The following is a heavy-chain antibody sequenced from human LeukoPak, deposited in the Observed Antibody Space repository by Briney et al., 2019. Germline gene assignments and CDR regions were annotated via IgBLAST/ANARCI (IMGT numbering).Heavy chain of an antibody. CDR3: ARLSSSLDY. J-gene: IGHJ4*02. D-gene: IGHD6-13*01. CDR1: GGSISSGDYY. Sequence: SETLSLTCTVSGGSISSGDYYWSWIRQPPGKGLEWIGYVSYSGSTNYNPSLKSRVTILIDTSKKQFSLKLNSVTAADTAVYYCARLSSSLDYWGRGTLVTVSS. V-gene: IGHV4-61*08. CDR2: VSYSGST.